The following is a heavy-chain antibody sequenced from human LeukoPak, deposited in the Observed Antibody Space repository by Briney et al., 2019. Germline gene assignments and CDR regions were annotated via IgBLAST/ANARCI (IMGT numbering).Heavy chain of an antibody. D-gene: IGHD2-15*01. CDR2: IYYSGST. Sequence: SETLSLTCTVSGGSISSSSYYWGWIRQPPGKGLEWIGSIYYSGSTYYNPSLKSRVTISVDTSKNQFSLKLSSVTAADTAVYYCARSLGYCSGGSCYRASSAFDIWGQGTMVTVSS. CDR3: ARSLGYCSGGSCYRASSAFDI. V-gene: IGHV4-39*07. CDR1: GGSISSSSYY. J-gene: IGHJ3*02.